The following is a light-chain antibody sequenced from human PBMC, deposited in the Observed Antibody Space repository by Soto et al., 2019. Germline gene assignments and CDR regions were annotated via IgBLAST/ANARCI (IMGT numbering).Light chain of an antibody. CDR1: SSDVGGYNY. Sequence: QSALTQPASVSGSPGQSITISCTGTSSDVGGYNYVSWYQQHPGKAPKLMIYDVSNRPSGVSNRFSGSKSGNTASLTISGVQAEEEDDYYCSSYTSSSTLGVFGGGTKLTVL. V-gene: IGLV2-14*01. J-gene: IGLJ2*01. CDR3: SSYTSSSTLGV. CDR2: DVS.